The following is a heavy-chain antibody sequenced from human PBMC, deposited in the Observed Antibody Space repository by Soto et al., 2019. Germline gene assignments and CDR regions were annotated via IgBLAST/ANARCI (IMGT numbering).Heavy chain of an antibody. D-gene: IGHD2-2*01. CDR3: ARRAASPADHDYYYYGMDV. CDR2: IIPVFGTT. V-gene: IGHV1-69*13. CDR1: GGTFSSYA. Sequence: ASVKVSCKASGGTFSSYAISWVRPAPGQGLEWMGGIIPVFGTTNYAQKFQGRVTITADESTSTANMELSSLRSEDTAGYYCARRAASPADHDYYYYGMDVWGQGTTVTVSS. J-gene: IGHJ6*02.